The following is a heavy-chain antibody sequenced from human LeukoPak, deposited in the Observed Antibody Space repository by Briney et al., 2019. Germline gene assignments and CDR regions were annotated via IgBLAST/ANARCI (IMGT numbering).Heavy chain of an antibody. CDR3: SRGRADGYSGYDFGDY. V-gene: IGHV1-2*02. Sequence: ASVTVSCKASGYTFTGYYIHWVRQAPGQGLEWMGWINPNSGGTDYAQKFQGRVTMARDTSISTAYMELSSLTSGDTAVYYCSRGRADGYSGYDFGDYWGQGTLVTVSS. D-gene: IGHD5-12*01. CDR1: GYTFTGYY. CDR2: INPNSGGT. J-gene: IGHJ4*02.